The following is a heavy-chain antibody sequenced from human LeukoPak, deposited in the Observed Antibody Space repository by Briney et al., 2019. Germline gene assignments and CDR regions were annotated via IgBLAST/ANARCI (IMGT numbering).Heavy chain of an antibody. CDR3: AKDRRFLEWLTGFDY. V-gene: IGHV3-23*01. Sequence: GGSLRLSCAASGFTFSSYAMSWVRQAPGKGLEWVSAISGSGGSTYYADSVKGRFTISRDNSKNTLYLQMNSPRAEDTAVYYCAKDRRFLEWLTGFDYWGQGTLVTVSS. D-gene: IGHD3-3*01. CDR1: GFTFSSYA. J-gene: IGHJ4*02. CDR2: ISGSGGST.